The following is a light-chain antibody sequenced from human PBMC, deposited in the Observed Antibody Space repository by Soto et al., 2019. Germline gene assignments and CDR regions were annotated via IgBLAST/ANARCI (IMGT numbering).Light chain of an antibody. J-gene: IGKJ4*01. V-gene: IGKV3-15*01. CDR1: QSVSSN. Sequence: EIVMTQSPATLSVSPGERATLSCSASQSVSSNLAWYQQKPGQAPRLLIYGASTRATGIPARFSGSGSGTEFTLTISSLQSEDFAVYYCQQYSNWPPITFGGGTKVEIK. CDR3: QQYSNWPPIT. CDR2: GAS.